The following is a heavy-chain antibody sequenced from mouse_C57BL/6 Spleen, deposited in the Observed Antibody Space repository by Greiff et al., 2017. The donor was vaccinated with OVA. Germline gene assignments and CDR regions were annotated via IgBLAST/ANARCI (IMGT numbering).Heavy chain of an antibody. V-gene: IGHV1-18*01. CDR3: ARLGLDY. D-gene: IGHD4-1*01. Sequence: VQLKESGPELVKPGASVKIPCKASGYTFTDYNMDWVKQSHGKSLEWIGDINPNNGGTIYNQKFKGKATLTVDKSSSTAYMELRSLTSEDTAVYYCARLGLDYWGQGTTLTVSS. J-gene: IGHJ2*01. CDR1: GYTFTDYN. CDR2: INPNNGGT.